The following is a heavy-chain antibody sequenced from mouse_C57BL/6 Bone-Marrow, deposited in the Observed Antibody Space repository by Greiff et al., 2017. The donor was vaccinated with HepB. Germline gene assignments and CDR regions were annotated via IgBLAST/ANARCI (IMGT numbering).Heavy chain of an antibody. V-gene: IGHV1-69*01. CDR2: IDPSDSYT. Sequence: QVQLQQPGAELVMPGASVKLSCKASGYTFTSYWMHWVKQRPGQGLEWIGEIDPSDSYTNYNQKFKGKSTLTVDKSSSTAYMQLSSLTSEDSAVYYCANDGYYLYWYFDVWGTGTTVTVSS. D-gene: IGHD2-3*01. CDR1: GYTFTSYW. CDR3: ANDGYYLYWYFDV. J-gene: IGHJ1*03.